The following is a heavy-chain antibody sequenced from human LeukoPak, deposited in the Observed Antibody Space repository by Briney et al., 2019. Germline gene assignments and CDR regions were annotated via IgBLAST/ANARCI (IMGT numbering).Heavy chain of an antibody. Sequence: SQTLSLTCAVSGGSISSGGYSWSWIRQPPGKRLEWIGYIYHSGSTYYNPSLKSRVTISVDRSKNQFSLKLSSVTAADTAVYYCAREFLWVDRTGWFDPWGQGTLVTVSS. CDR2: IYHSGST. D-gene: IGHD1-14*01. J-gene: IGHJ5*02. CDR1: GGSISSGGYS. V-gene: IGHV4-30-2*01. CDR3: AREFLWVDRTGWFDP.